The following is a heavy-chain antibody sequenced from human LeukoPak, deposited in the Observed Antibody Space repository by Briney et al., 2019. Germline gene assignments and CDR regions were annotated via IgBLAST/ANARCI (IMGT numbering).Heavy chain of an antibody. CDR3: AREGGFYRPLDY. CDR1: GGSVSGTNW. Sequence: PSETLSLTCGVSGGSVSGTNWWTWIRQPPGKGLESIGEVHLDGRTNFNPSLKSRLTMSVDLSENHVSLKLTSVTAADTAVYYCAREGGFYRPLDYSGQGTLVTVSS. V-gene: IGHV4-4*02. CDR2: VHLDGRT. D-gene: IGHD6-25*01. J-gene: IGHJ4*02.